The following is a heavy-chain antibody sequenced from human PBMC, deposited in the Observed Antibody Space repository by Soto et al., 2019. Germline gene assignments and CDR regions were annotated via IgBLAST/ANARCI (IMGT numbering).Heavy chain of an antibody. V-gene: IGHV1-8*01. Sequence: GAPVKVSCKASGYTFTNYYINWVRQATGQGLEWMGWMNPNSGNTGYAQKFQGRVTMTRNTSISTAYMELSSLRSEDTAVYYCARMEMRRIVLVPVDDYWGQGTLVTVSS. CDR1: GYTFTNYY. J-gene: IGHJ4*02. CDR3: ARMEMRRIVLVPVDDY. D-gene: IGHD2-2*01. CDR2: MNPNSGNT.